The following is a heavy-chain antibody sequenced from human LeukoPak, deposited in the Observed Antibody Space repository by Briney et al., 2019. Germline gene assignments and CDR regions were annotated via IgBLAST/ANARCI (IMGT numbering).Heavy chain of an antibody. CDR3: ARGVNYNDRSGYDY. V-gene: IGHV5-51*01. D-gene: IGHD3-22*01. J-gene: IGHJ4*02. CDR2: MYPSDSDT. CDR1: GYSFPSYW. Sequence: GESLKISCKGSGYSFPSYWIAWVRQRPRKGLEWMGIMYPSDSDTRYSPSFQGQVTISADKSISTAYLQWSSLKASDTAMYYCARGVNYNDRSGYDYWGQGTLVTVSS.